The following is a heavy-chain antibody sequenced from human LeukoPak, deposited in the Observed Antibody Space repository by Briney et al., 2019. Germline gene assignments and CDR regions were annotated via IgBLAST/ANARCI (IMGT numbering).Heavy chain of an antibody. CDR2: ISWNSGSI. D-gene: IGHD4-23*01. J-gene: IGHJ4*02. Sequence: GGSLRLSCAASGFTFDDYAMHWVRQAPGKGLEWVSGISWNSGSIGYADSVKGRFTISRDNARSSLYLQMNSLRVEDTAVYYCAKDRIGGALEFWGQGTLATVSS. CDR1: GFTFDDYA. CDR3: AKDRIGGALEF. V-gene: IGHV3-9*01.